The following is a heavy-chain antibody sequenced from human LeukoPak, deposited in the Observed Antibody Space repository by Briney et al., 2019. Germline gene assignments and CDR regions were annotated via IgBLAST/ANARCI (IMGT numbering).Heavy chain of an antibody. CDR2: IYYSGST. CDR3: ARLGAVPSGWYDFWSGYYTGAHFDY. CDR1: GGSISSSSYY. D-gene: IGHD3-3*01. V-gene: IGHV4-39*01. J-gene: IGHJ4*02. Sequence: SETLSLTCTVSGGSISSSSYYWGWIRQPPGKGLEWIGSIYYSGSTYYNPSLKSRVTISVDTSKNQFSLKLSSVTAADTAVYYCARLGAVPSGWYDFWSGYYTGAHFDYWGQGTLVTVSS.